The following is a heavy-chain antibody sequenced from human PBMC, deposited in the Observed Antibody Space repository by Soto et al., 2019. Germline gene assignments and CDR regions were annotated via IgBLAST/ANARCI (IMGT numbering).Heavy chain of an antibody. D-gene: IGHD3-10*01. J-gene: IGHJ4*02. V-gene: IGHV3-30*18. CDR2: ISYDGSNK. Sequence: QVQLVESGGGVVQPGRSLRLSCAASGFTFSSYGMHWVRQAPGKGLEWVAVISYDGSNKYYVDSVKGRFTISRDNSKNTLYLQMNSLRAEDTAVYYCAKDAIRFGELPSLDYWGQGTLVNVSS. CDR3: AKDAIRFGELPSLDY. CDR1: GFTFSSYG.